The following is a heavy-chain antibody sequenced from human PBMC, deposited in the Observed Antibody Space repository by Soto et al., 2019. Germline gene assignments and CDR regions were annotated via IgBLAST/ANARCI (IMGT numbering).Heavy chain of an antibody. Sequence: PGGSLRLSCAASGFTFSSYWMSWVRQAPGKGLEWVANIKQDGSEKYYVDSVKGRFTISRDNAKNSLYLQMNSLRAEDTAVYYCARDVVVPAAIPSQYYYYGMDAWGQGTTVTVSS. D-gene: IGHD2-2*02. CDR2: IKQDGSEK. V-gene: IGHV3-7*01. J-gene: IGHJ6*02. CDR1: GFTFSSYW. CDR3: ARDVVVPAAIPSQYYYYGMDA.